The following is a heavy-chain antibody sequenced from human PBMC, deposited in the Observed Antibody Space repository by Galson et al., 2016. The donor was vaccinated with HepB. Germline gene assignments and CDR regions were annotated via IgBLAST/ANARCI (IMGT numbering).Heavy chain of an antibody. CDR2: TFPGDSYT. CDR3: ARRSVSYWYFEL. Sequence: QSGAEVKKPGESLKISCKGSGYNFVKHWIGWVRQIPGKGLEWMGITFPGDSYTRYSPSFQGQVTVSADKSINTAYLQWSSLKASDAAMYYCARRSVSYWYFELWGRGTLVTVSS. CDR1: GYNFVKHW. V-gene: IGHV5-51*01. D-gene: IGHD2-8*01. J-gene: IGHJ2*01.